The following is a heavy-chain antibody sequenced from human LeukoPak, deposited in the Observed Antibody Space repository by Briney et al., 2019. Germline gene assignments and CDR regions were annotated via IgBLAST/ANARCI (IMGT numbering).Heavy chain of an antibody. CDR3: VKDSIGRELAYFDY. V-gene: IGHV3-23*01. D-gene: IGHD1-7*01. CDR2: ISGSGGST. Sequence: TGGSLRLSCAASGFTFSSYAMSWVRQAPGKGLEWVSAISGSGGSTYYADSVKGRFTISRDNSKNTLYLQMNSLRAEDTAVYYCVKDSIGRELAYFDYWGQGTLVTVSS. J-gene: IGHJ4*02. CDR1: GFTFSSYA.